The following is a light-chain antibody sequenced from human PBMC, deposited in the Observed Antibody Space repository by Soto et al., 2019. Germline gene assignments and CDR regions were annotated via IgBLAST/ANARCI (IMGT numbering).Light chain of an antibody. V-gene: IGKV3-11*01. CDR1: QTVSSS. J-gene: IGKJ4*01. Sequence: EIVLTQSPATLSLSPGARATLSCRASQTVSSSLAWYQQQPGQAPRLLIYEASNRATGIPARFSGSGSGADFTLTISSLEPEDFALYYCQQHINWPLTFGGGTKVDNK. CDR3: QQHINWPLT. CDR2: EAS.